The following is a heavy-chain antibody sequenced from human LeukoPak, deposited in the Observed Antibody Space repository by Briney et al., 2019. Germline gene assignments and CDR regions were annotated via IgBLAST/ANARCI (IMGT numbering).Heavy chain of an antibody. Sequence: SETLSLTCTVSGGSLSGHYWSWIRQPPGKRLEWIGYVSYTGRTKYNPSLQSRVTISIDTSKSQFSLKLTSVTAADAAVYYCATSSTVPNWFGPWGQGTLVTVSS. CDR2: VSYTGRT. J-gene: IGHJ5*02. CDR1: GGSLSGHY. D-gene: IGHD2-8*02. V-gene: IGHV4-59*08. CDR3: ATSSTVPNWFGP.